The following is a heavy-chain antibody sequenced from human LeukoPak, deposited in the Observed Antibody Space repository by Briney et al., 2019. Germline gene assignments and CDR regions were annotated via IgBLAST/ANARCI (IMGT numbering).Heavy chain of an antibody. CDR1: GGSISSGDYY. D-gene: IGHD3-22*01. CDR3: ARHSGTMSDKGYYTIDV. CDR2: IYYSGST. Sequence: SETLSLTCTVSGGSISSGDYYWGWIRQPPGKGLEWIGSIYYSGSTYYNPSLKSRVTISADTSKNQFSLKLSSVTAADTAVYYCARHSGTMSDKGYYTIDVWGHGTTVTVSS. J-gene: IGHJ6*02. V-gene: IGHV4-39*01.